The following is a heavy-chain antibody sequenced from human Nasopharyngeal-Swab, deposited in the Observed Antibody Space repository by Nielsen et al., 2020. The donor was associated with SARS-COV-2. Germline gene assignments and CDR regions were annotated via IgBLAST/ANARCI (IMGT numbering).Heavy chain of an antibody. CDR2: IWYDGSNK. D-gene: IGHD3-16*01. Sequence: GESLKISCAASGFTFSSFGMHWVRQAPGKGLEWVAVIWYDGSNKYYADSVKGRFTISRDNSKNTVYLQMNSLRAEDTAVYYCVRDSGGSYGLHYWGQGTLVTVSS. J-gene: IGHJ4*02. CDR1: GFTFSSFG. CDR3: VRDSGGSYGLHY. V-gene: IGHV3-33*01.